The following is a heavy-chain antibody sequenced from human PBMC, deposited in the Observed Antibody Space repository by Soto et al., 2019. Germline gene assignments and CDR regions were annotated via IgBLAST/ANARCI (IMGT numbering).Heavy chain of an antibody. CDR3: ASGKTNSFFDL. Sequence: PSETLSLTCVVSGGSISRSDFSWTWIRQPPGKGLEWVGYIYRSGTTYYNPSLKSRVSISLDKSKNQFSLNLTSVTAADTAVYYCASGKTNSFFDLWGQGHLVTVSS. V-gene: IGHV4-30-2*01. D-gene: IGHD1-26*01. CDR1: GGSISRSDFS. J-gene: IGHJ4*02. CDR2: IYRSGTT.